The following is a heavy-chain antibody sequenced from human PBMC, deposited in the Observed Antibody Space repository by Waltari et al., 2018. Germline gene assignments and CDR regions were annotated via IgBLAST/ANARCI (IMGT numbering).Heavy chain of an antibody. CDR3: ATLIDIVATLFDY. CDR1: GYSISSGYY. CDR2: IYHSGST. J-gene: IGHJ4*02. V-gene: IGHV4-38-2*01. Sequence: QVQLQESGPGLVKPSETLSLTCAVSGYSISSGYYWGWIRQPPGKGLEWIGSIYHSGSTYYNPSRKSRVTISVDTSKNQFSLKLSSVTAADTAVYYCATLIDIVATLFDYWGQGTLVTVSS. D-gene: IGHD5-12*01.